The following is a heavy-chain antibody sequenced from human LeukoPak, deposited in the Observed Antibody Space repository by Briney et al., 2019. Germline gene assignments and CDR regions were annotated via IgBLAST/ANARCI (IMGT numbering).Heavy chain of an antibody. CDR3: AKFGRKYYYGSGSYYWGTAMVTGGVGLDY. Sequence: ASVKVSCKASGYTFTSYGISWVRQAPGQGLEWMGWISAYNGNTNYAQKLQGRGTITTDTATSTTYMELRGLRSDGTAVYYCAKFGRKYYYGSGSYYWGTAMVTGGVGLDYWGQGTLVTVSS. CDR1: GYTFTSYG. V-gene: IGHV1-18*01. D-gene: IGHD3-10*01. J-gene: IGHJ4*02. CDR2: ISAYNGNT.